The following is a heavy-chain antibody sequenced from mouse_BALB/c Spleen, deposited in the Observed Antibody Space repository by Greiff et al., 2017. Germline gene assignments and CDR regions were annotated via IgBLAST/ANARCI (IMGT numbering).Heavy chain of an antibody. CDR2: IWAGGST. CDR3: AREGGSSYYYAMDY. D-gene: IGHD1-1*01. J-gene: IGHJ4*01. V-gene: IGHV2-9*02. CDR1: GFSLTSYG. Sequence: VQRVESGPGLVAPSQSLSITCTVSGFSLTSYGVHWVRQPPGKGLEWLGVIWAGGSTNYNSALMSRLSISKDNSKSQDFLKMNSLQTDDTAMYYCAREGGSSYYYAMDYWGQGTSVTVSS.